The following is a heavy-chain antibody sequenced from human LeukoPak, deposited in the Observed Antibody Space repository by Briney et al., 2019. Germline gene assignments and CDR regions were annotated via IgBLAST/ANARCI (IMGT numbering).Heavy chain of an antibody. J-gene: IGHJ4*02. V-gene: IGHV3-30-3*01. CDR2: ISYDGSNK. CDR1: AFTFSSYD. D-gene: IGHD3-22*01. CDR3: ARGHDYYDTFEY. Sequence: PGTSLRLSCAASAFTFSSYDMHWVRQAPGKGLEWVAVISYDGSNKYYADSVKGRFTISRDTSKNTLYPQMNSLRAEDTAVYYCARGHDYYDTFEYWGQGTLVTVSS.